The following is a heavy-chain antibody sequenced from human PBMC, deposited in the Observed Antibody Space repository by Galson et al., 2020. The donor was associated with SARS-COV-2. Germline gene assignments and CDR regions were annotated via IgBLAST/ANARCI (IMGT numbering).Heavy chain of an antibody. V-gene: IGHV1-2*02. D-gene: IGHD3-10*01. CDR1: GYPFTGYY. CDR2: TNPNSGGT. CDR3: ARDSRTYYGSGSYFRLRYYYGMDV. Sequence: ASVKVSCKASGYPFTGYYMHWVRKAPGQGLEWMGGTNPNSGGTNYAQKFPGRVTLTRDTSISTAYMELSRLRSDDTAVYYCARDSRTYYGSGSYFRLRYYYGMDVWGQGTTVTVSS. J-gene: IGHJ6*02.